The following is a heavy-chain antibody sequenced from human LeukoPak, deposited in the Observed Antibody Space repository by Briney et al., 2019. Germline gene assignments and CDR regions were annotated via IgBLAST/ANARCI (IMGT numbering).Heavy chain of an antibody. V-gene: IGHV3-7*01. CDR1: VFTFSSYW. J-gene: IGHJ4*02. Sequence: GGALRLSGAASVFTFSSYWMSWVRQVAGKGLEWVANIKEDGSEKYYVDSVKGRLTISRDNAENSLSLQMNSLRVEDTAVYYCARDPGGDCYSCPDYWGKGNLVTVSS. CDR3: ARDPGGDCYSCPDY. CDR2: IKEDGSEK. D-gene: IGHD2-21*02.